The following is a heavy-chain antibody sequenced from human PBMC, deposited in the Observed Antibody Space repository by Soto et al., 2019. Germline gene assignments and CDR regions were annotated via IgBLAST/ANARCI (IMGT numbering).Heavy chain of an antibody. V-gene: IGHV3-30*18. CDR3: AKVKNQLLPN. CDR2: ISYDGSNK. D-gene: IGHD2-2*01. J-gene: IGHJ4*02. Sequence: GGSLRLSCAASGFTFSSYGMHWVRQAPGKGLERVAVISYDGSNKYYADSVKGRFTISRDNSKNTLYLQMNSLRAEDTAVYYCAKVKNQLLPNWGQGTLVTVSS. CDR1: GFTFSSYG.